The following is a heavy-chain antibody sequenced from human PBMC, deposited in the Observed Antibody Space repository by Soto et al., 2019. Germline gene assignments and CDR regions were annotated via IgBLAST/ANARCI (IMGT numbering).Heavy chain of an antibody. Sequence: GGCMRLSCAVSGFTLSSYSMNCVRQAPGKGLEWVSSISSSSSYIYYADSVKGRFTISRDNAKNSLYLQMNSLRAEDTAVYYCARATAGLDYWGQGTLVTVSS. CDR2: ISSSSSYI. J-gene: IGHJ4*02. CDR3: ARATAGLDY. V-gene: IGHV3-21*01. CDR1: GFTLSSYS.